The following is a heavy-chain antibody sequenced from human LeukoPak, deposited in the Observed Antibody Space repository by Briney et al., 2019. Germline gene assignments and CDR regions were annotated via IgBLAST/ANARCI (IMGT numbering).Heavy chain of an antibody. D-gene: IGHD2-21*01. J-gene: IGHJ4*02. CDR1: GFTFSSYA. CDR3: AKVWWEESTFDY. Sequence: GGSLRLSCAASGFTFSSYAMSWVRQAPGKGLEWVSAISGSGGSTYYADSVKGRFTISRDNSKSTLYLQMNSLRAEDTAVYYCAKVWWEESTFDYWGQGTLVTVSS. V-gene: IGHV3-23*01. CDR2: ISGSGGST.